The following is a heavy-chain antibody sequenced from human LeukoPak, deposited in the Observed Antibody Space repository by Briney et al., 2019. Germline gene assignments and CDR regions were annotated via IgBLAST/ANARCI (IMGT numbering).Heavy chain of an antibody. V-gene: IGHV3-23*01. CDR2: ISSSGGSS. J-gene: IGHJ3*02. CDR1: GFTFSSYA. CDR3: AGVDAAMPDAFDI. D-gene: IGHD5-18*01. Sequence: GGSLRLSCAASGFTFSSYAMSWVRQAPGKGLEWVSTISSSGGSSYYADSVKGRFTISRDNSKNTLYLQMNSLRADDTAVYYCAGVDAAMPDAFDIWGQGTTVTVSS.